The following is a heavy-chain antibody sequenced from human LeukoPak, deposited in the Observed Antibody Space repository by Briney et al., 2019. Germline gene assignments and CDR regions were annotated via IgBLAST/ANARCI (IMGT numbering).Heavy chain of an antibody. V-gene: IGHV3-7*04. J-gene: IGHJ4*02. CDR3: ARVDCSGGSCCQDD. Sequence: VQPGGSLRLSCAASGFTFSSYWMTWVRQAPGEGLEWVANIKQDGSEKYYVDSVKGRFTISRDNAKNSLYLQMNSLRAEDTAVYYCARVDCSGGSCCQDDWGQGTLVTVSS. CDR2: IKQDGSEK. D-gene: IGHD2-15*01. CDR1: GFTFSSYW.